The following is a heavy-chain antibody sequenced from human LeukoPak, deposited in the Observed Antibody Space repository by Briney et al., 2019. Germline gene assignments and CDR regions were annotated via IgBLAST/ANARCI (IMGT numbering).Heavy chain of an antibody. V-gene: IGHV4-59*01. D-gene: IGHD5-24*01. CDR2: IYYSGST. J-gene: IGHJ3*02. CDR1: GGSISSYY. CDR3: ARESPLVMAPCGAFDI. Sequence: SETLSLTCTVSGGSISSYYWTWIRQPPGKGLEWIGYIYYSGSTNYNPSLKSRVTISVDTSKKQFSLKLSSVTTADTAVYYCARESPLVMAPCGAFDIWGQGTMVSVSS.